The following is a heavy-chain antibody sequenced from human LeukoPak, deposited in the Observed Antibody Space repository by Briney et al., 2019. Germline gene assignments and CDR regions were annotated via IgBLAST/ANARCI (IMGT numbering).Heavy chain of an antibody. D-gene: IGHD4-17*01. CDR1: GFTLSTYA. CDR2: IRYDGSNK. CDR3: AKDSRYGDENYYYYGMDV. J-gene: IGHJ6*02. V-gene: IGHV3-30*02. Sequence: PGGSLRLSCAASGFTLSTYAMSWVRQASGKGLEWVAFIRYDGSNKYYADSVKGRFTISRDNSKNTLYLQMNSLRAEDTAVYYCAKDSRYGDENYYYYGMDVWGQGTTVTVSS.